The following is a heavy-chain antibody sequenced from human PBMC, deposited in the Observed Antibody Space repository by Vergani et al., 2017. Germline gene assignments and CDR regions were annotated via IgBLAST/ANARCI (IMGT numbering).Heavy chain of an antibody. CDR3: ARGNLFRAFDY. D-gene: IGHD3-10*01. V-gene: IGHV4-34*01. J-gene: IGHJ4*02. Sequence: QVQLQQWGAGLLKPSETLSLTCAVYGGSFSGYYWSWIRQPPGKGLEWIGEINHSGSTNYNPSLKSRVTISVDTSKNQFSLKLSSVTAADTAVYYCARGNLFRAFDYWGQGTLVTVSS. CDR1: GGSFSGYY. CDR2: INHSGST.